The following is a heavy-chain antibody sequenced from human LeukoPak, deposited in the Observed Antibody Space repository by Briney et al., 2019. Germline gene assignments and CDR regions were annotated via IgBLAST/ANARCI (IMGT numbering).Heavy chain of an antibody. J-gene: IGHJ5*02. V-gene: IGHV4-39*07. CDR2: FYDSGST. Sequence: PSETLSLTCTVSGGSISSRNYYWDWIRQPPGKGLEWIGNFYDSGSTYYNPSLKSRVTISVDTSKNQFSLKLSSVTAADTAVYYCARYGGGIGEDWFDPWGQGTLVTVSS. CDR3: ARYGGGIGEDWFDP. D-gene: IGHD2-15*01. CDR1: GGSISSRNYY.